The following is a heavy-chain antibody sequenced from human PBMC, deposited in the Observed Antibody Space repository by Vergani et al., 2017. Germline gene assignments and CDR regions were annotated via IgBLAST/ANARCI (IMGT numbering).Heavy chain of an antibody. D-gene: IGHD3-9*01. Sequence: QITLRESGPTLVKPTQTLTLTCTLSGFSLTPGGEGVGWIRQPPGRALEWLAFGYWNDDERYSPSLKSRVTNTKDTSKHEVILTMATMDPVDTATYYCVHSLGYVDWDGAFDVWGPGTMVTVSS. CDR3: VHSLGYVDWDGAFDV. V-gene: IGHV2-5*01. CDR1: GFSLTPGGEG. J-gene: IGHJ3*01. CDR2: GYWNDDE.